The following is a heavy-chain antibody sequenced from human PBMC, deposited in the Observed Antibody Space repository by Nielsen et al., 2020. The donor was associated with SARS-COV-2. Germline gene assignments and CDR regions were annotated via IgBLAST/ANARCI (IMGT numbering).Heavy chain of an antibody. V-gene: IGHV3-21*01. CDR2: ISSSSSYI. CDR3: ARVGHYYMDV. J-gene: IGHJ6*03. CDR1: GFTFSSYS. Sequence: GESLKISCAASGFTFSSYSMNWVRQAPGKGLEWVSSISSSSSYIYYADPVKGRFTISRDNAKNSLYLQMNSLRAEDTAAYYCARVGHYYMDVWGKGTTVTVSS.